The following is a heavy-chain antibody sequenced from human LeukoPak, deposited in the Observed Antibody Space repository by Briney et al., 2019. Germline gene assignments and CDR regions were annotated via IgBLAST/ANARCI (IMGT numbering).Heavy chain of an antibody. J-gene: IGHJ4*02. CDR2: IIPILGIA. CDR3: ASNQDGDYGVFDY. Sequence: SVKVSCKASGGTFSSYTISWVRQAPGQGLEWMGRIIPILGIANYAQKFQGRVTITADKSTSTAYMELSSLRSEDTAVYYCASNQDGDYGVFDYWGQGALVTVSS. V-gene: IGHV1-69*02. CDR1: GGTFSSYT. D-gene: IGHD4-17*01.